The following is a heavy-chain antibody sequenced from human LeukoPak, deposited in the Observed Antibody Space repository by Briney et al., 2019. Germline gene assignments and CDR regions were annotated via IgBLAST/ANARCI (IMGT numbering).Heavy chain of an antibody. CDR1: GFTFSSYG. D-gene: IGHD2-2*01. CDR2: IRHDESNK. J-gene: IGHJ6*03. V-gene: IGHV3-30*02. Sequence: GGSLRLACVASGFTFSSYGMHWVRQAPGKGLEWVAFIRHDESNKFYADSVKGRFTISRDNSKNTLYLQMSSLRAEDTALYYCAKQMAERQQDYYMDVWGKGTSVTVSS. CDR3: AKQMAERQQDYYMDV.